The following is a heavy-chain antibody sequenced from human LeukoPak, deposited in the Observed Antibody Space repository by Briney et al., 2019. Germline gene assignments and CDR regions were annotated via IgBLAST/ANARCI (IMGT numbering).Heavy chain of an antibody. D-gene: IGHD2-15*01. V-gene: IGHV3-23*01. Sequence: GGSLRLSCAASGFTVSSNYMSWVRQAPGKGLEWVSAISGSGGSTYHADSVKGRFTISRDNSKNTLYPQMNSLRAEDTAVYYCAKSWDIVVVVAGPNDYWGQGTLVTVSS. CDR3: AKSWDIVVVVAGPNDY. CDR1: GFTVSSNY. CDR2: ISGSGGST. J-gene: IGHJ4*02.